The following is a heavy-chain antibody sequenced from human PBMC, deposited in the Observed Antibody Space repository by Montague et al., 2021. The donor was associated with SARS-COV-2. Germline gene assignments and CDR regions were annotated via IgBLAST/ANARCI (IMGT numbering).Heavy chain of an antibody. CDR2: IYYSGYT. D-gene: IGHD2-21*01. V-gene: IGHV4-39*02. CDR3: ARPGSCGRFDP. Sequence: SETLSLTCTVSGGSISSSSYYWGWLRPPPGQELEWIGCIYYSGYTNSTPSIKSRVSISVATYKNYFSLRLGSVTDADTAVYYCARPGSCGRFDPWGQGTLVTVSS. J-gene: IGHJ5*02. CDR1: GGSISSSSYY.